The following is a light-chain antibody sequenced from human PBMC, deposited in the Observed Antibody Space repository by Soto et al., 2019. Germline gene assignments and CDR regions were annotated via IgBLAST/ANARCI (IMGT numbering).Light chain of an antibody. CDR2: ANS. CDR1: SSNIGAGYD. V-gene: IGLV1-40*01. J-gene: IGLJ1*01. CDR3: QSYDSSLSPYV. Sequence: QSVLTQPPSVSGAPGQRVTISCTGSSSNIGAGYDVHWYQQLPGTAPKLLIYANSNRPSGVPDRFSGSKSGTSASLAITGLQAEDEVDYYCQSYDSSLSPYVFGTGTKLTVL.